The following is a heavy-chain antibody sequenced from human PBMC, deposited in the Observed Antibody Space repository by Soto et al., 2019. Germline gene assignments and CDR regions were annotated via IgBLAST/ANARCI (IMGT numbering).Heavy chain of an antibody. J-gene: IGHJ4*02. CDR1: GLTFSTYW. CDR2: VNPDGTTT. Sequence: EVQLVESGGGLVQPGGSLRLSCAASGLTFSTYWMHWVRQVPGKGLVWVSRVNPDGTTTNYAASVKGRFTISRDNAKNTLHLQMNSLRVDDTAVYFCARDLAGVDDSWGQGTLVTVSS. CDR3: ARDLAGVDDS. D-gene: IGHD7-27*01. V-gene: IGHV3-74*01.